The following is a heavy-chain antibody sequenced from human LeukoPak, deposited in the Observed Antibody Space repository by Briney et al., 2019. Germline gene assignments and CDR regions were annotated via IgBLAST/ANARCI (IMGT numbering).Heavy chain of an antibody. CDR1: GGSLSGYY. CDR3: AREITCNSGDCEYYFDY. V-gene: IGHV4-34*01. CDR2: INHSGST. D-gene: IGHD2-21*02. J-gene: IGHJ4*02. Sequence: SETLSFTCAVSGGSLSGYYWSWIRQPPGKGLEWIGEINHSGSTDYNPSLKSRVTISVDTSKNQFSLKLSSVTAADTAVYYCAREITCNSGDCEYYFDYWGQGTLVTVSS.